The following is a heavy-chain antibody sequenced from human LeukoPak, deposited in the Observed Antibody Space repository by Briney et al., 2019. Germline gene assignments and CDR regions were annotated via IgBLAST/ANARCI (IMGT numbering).Heavy chain of an antibody. V-gene: IGHV4-39*07. CDR3: ARGLIAVAAYFDY. Sequence: SETLSLTCTVSGGSISSSSYYWGWIRQPPGKGLEWIGNIYYSGSTYYNPSLKSRVTISVDTSKNQFSLKLSSVTAADTAVYYCARGLIAVAAYFDYWGQGTLVTVSS. J-gene: IGHJ4*02. D-gene: IGHD6-19*01. CDR1: GGSISSSSYY. CDR2: IYYSGST.